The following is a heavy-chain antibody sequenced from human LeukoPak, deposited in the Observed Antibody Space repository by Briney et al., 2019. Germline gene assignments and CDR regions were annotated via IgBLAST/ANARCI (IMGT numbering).Heavy chain of an antibody. CDR3: ARHFLAIVVVPAAINLASWFDP. Sequence: SETLSLTCTVSGSSISSSSYYWGWIRQPPGKGLEWIGSIYYSGSTYYNPSLKSRVTISVDTSKNQFSLKLSSVTAADTAVYYCARHFLAIVVVPAAINLASWFDPWGQGTLVTVSS. J-gene: IGHJ5*02. CDR1: GSSISSSSYY. V-gene: IGHV4-39*01. CDR2: IYYSGST. D-gene: IGHD2-2*02.